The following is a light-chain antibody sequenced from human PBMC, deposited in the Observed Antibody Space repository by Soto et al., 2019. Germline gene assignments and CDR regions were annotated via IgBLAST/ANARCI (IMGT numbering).Light chain of an antibody. V-gene: IGKV3-20*01. CDR3: HQYGSSPRT. CDR1: QSVSSSY. CDR2: GAS. J-gene: IGKJ1*01. Sequence: IVLTQSPGPLYLSPGARATLSCRASQSVSSSYLAWYQQKPGQAPRLLIYGASSRATGIPDRFSGSGSGTDFTLTISRLEPEDFAVYSCHQYGSSPRTFGQGTKVDIK.